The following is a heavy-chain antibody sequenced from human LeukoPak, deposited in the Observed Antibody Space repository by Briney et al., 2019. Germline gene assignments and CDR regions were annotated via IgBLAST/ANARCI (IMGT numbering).Heavy chain of an antibody. J-gene: IGHJ4*02. D-gene: IGHD1-26*01. CDR2: ISSSTTTI. V-gene: IGHV3-48*01. Sequence: GGSLRLSCVASGFTFSSYSMNWVRQAPGKGLEWVSYISSSTTTIYYADSVKGRFTIPRDNAKNSLYLQMNSLRADDTAVYYCARGHGGNFVDYWGQGTLVTVSS. CDR1: GFTFSSYS. CDR3: ARGHGGNFVDY.